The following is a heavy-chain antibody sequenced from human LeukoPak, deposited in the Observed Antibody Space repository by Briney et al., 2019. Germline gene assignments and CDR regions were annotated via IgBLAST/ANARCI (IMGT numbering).Heavy chain of an antibody. V-gene: IGHV4-31*03. CDR3: ARNRVDIVATIIDY. Sequence: PSETLSLTCTVSGGSISSGGYYWSWIRQHPGKGLEWIGYIYYSGSTYYDPSLKSRVTISVDTSKNQFSLKPSSVTAADTAVYYCARNRVDIVATIIDYWGQGTLVTVSS. CDR1: GGSISSGGYY. D-gene: IGHD5-12*01. CDR2: IYYSGST. J-gene: IGHJ4*02.